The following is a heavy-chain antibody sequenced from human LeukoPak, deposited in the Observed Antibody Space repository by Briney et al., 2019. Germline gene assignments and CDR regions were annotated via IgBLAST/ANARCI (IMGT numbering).Heavy chain of an antibody. J-gene: IGHJ4*02. CDR3: ARGRGNFDY. Sequence: GGSLRLSCLTSGFTFSTNAMSWVRQAPGKGLEWISGISGSGASTYYADSVKGRFTISRDNSKNTLYLQMNSLRAEDTAVYYCARGRGNFDYWGQGTLVTVSS. V-gene: IGHV3-23*01. CDR2: ISGSGAST. D-gene: IGHD3-16*01. CDR1: GFTFSTNA.